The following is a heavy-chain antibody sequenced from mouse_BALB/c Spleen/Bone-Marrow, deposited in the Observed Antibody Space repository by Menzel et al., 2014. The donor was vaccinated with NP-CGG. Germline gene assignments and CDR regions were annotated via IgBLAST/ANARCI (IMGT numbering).Heavy chain of an antibody. CDR3: AEGDYYGSSWFAY. Sequence: VQLQQPGPELVKPGASVKMSCKASGYTFTSYVMHWVKQKPGQGLEWIGYINPYNDGTKYNEKFKGKATLTSDKSSSTAYMELSSLTSEDSAVYYCAEGDYYGSSWFAYWGPGTLVTVSA. V-gene: IGHV1-14*01. J-gene: IGHJ3*01. CDR1: GYTFTSYV. CDR2: INPYNDGT. D-gene: IGHD1-1*01.